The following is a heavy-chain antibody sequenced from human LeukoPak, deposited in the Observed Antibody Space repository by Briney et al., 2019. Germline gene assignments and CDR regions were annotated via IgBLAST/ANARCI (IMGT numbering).Heavy chain of an antibody. CDR1: GGSIISSSYY. V-gene: IGHV4-39*01. J-gene: IGHJ4*02. CDR3: ARHPTLTSGGNFDY. D-gene: IGHD1-14*01. CDR2: LYNTEAT. Sequence: SQTLSLTFSVAGGSIISSSYYWGWIRRPPWKGLERFGSLYNTEATYYNPSLQSRVTISVDTSKTQLSLKLSSVTAADTAVYYCARHPTLTSGGNFDYWDQGTLVTVSA.